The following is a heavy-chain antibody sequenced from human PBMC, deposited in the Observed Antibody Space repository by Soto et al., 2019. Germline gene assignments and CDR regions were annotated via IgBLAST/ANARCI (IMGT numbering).Heavy chain of an antibody. D-gene: IGHD3-10*01. CDR1: GFTFSSYA. V-gene: IGHV3-23*01. CDR2: ISGSGGST. J-gene: IGHJ4*02. Sequence: EVQLLESGGGLVQPGGSLRLSCAASGFTFSSYAMSWVRQAPGKGLEWVSAISGSGGSTYYADSVKGRFTISRDNSKNTLYLQMNSRRAEETAVYYCAKDLGIWFGPARDYWGQGTLVTVSS. CDR3: AKDLGIWFGPARDY.